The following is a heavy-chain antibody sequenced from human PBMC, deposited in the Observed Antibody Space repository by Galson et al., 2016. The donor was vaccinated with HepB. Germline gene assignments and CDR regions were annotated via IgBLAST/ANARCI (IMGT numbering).Heavy chain of an antibody. V-gene: IGHV3-48*02. J-gene: IGHJ4*02. CDR3: ARESYYGGNSLDQYYFDY. Sequence: SLRLSCAVSGFTFSSYSMDWVRQAPGKGLEWVSYITSSRSTIYYADSVKGRFTISRDNAKNSLYLQMNSLRDEDTAVYYCARESYYGGNSLDQYYFDYWGQGTLVTVSS. D-gene: IGHD4-23*01. CDR2: ITSSRSTI. CDR1: GFTFSSYS.